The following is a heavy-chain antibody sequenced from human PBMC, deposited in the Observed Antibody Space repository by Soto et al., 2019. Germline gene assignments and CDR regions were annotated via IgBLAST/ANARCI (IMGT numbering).Heavy chain of an antibody. CDR1: RFTVSRNY. Sequence: PGGSLRLSCAASRFTVSRNYMSWVRQAPGKGLEWVSVIYSGGSTYYADPVKGRFTISRDNSENTLYLQMNSLGAEDTAVYYCARPIISGPRGADYWGQGTLVTVSS. CDR3: ARPIISGPRGADY. J-gene: IGHJ4*02. V-gene: IGHV3-53*01. CDR2: IYSGGST. D-gene: IGHD1-26*01.